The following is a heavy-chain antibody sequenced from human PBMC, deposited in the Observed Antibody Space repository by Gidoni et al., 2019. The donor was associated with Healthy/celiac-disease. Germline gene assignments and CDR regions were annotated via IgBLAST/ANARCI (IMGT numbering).Heavy chain of an antibody. V-gene: IGHV1-8*01. CDR3: ARTYCSGGSCYTDI. D-gene: IGHD2-15*01. J-gene: IGHJ3*02. Sequence: QVQLVQSAAEVKKPGASVKVSCQASGYTFTSYDINWVRQATGQGLEWMGWMNPNSGNTGYAQKFQGRVTMTRNTSISTAYMELSSLRSEDTAVYYWARTYCSGGSCYTDIWGQGTMVTVSS. CDR2: MNPNSGNT. CDR1: GYTFTSYD.